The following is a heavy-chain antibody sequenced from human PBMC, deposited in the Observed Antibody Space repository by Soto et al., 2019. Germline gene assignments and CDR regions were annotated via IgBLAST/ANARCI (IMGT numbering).Heavy chain of an antibody. Sequence: PGGSLRLSCAASGFTVSSKYMSWVRQAPGKGLEWVSLIQSGGPTYYADSVKGRFTISRDTSENTLHLQMDSLRAEDTAVYYCARDDVLCDGGRCYGVPLDGWGKGTTVTVCS. CDR1: GFTVSSKY. CDR2: IQSGGPT. D-gene: IGHD2-15*01. V-gene: IGHV3-66*01. J-gene: IGHJ6*04. CDR3: ARDDVLCDGGRCYGVPLDG.